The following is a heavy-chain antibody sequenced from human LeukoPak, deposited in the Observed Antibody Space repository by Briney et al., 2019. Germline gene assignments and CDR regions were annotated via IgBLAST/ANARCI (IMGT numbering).Heavy chain of an antibody. CDR1: GYTFTGYY. CDR3: AREAPLNPGAHFDY. J-gene: IGHJ4*02. Sequence: ASVKVSFKSSGYTFTGYYMHWVRQAPGQGLEWMGWINPNSGGTNYAQKFQGRVTMTRDTSISTAYMELSRLRSDDTAVYYCAREAPLNPGAHFDYWGQGTLVTVSS. V-gene: IGHV1-2*02. D-gene: IGHD1-26*01. CDR2: INPNSGGT.